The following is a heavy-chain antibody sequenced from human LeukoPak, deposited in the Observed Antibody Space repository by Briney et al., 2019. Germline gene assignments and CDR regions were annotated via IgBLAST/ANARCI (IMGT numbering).Heavy chain of an antibody. Sequence: SQTLSLTCAISRDSVSSNSAAWNWIRQSPSRGLEWLGRTYYRSKWYNDYAVSVKSRITINPDTSKNQFSLQLNSVTPEDTAVYYCAREGGLIAAAGNRRFDPWGQGTLVTVSS. CDR3: AREGGLIAAAGNRRFDP. D-gene: IGHD6-13*01. CDR2: TYYRSKWYN. J-gene: IGHJ5*02. V-gene: IGHV6-1*01. CDR1: RDSVSSNSAA.